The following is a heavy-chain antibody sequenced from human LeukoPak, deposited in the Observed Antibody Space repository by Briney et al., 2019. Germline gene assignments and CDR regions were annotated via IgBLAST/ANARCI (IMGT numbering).Heavy chain of an antibody. CDR1: GFNFNSYA. J-gene: IGHJ4*02. CDR3: ARDRPTGASRVFVIQ. Sequence: GGSLRLSCAVSGFNFNSYAMTWVRQAPGKGLEWISSMSSGGTYIYFADSVRGRFTISRDNTKNSLCLLMNDLRVEDTALYYCARDRPTGASRVFVIQWGQGTPVTVSS. V-gene: IGHV3-21*06. D-gene: IGHD5-18*01. CDR2: MSSGGTYI.